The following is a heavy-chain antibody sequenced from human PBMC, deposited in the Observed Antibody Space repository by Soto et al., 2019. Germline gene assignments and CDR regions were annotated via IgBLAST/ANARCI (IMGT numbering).Heavy chain of an antibody. CDR1: GFTFRSYG. CDR3: AKVTSDRGYYYFAMDV. Sequence: QVQLVESGGGVVQPGRSLRLSCVASGFTFRSYGMHWVRQAPGKGLEWVAVISFGASEKYYADSVKGRFTISRDNSKNTLYLQMTSLRVEDTAVYYCAKVTSDRGYYYFAMDVWGQGTTVTVSS. D-gene: IGHD3-10*01. V-gene: IGHV3-30*18. CDR2: ISFGASEK. J-gene: IGHJ6*02.